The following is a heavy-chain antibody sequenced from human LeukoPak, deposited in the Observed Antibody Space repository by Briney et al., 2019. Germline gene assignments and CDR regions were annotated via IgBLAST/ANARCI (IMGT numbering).Heavy chain of an antibody. CDR3: ARGGRGHYMDV. V-gene: IGHV4-34*01. CDR1: GGSFSGYY. CDR2: INHSGIT. J-gene: IGHJ6*03. Sequence: PSETLSLTCAVYGGSFSGYYWSWIRPPPGKGLEWIGEINHSGITNYNPSLKSRVLISVDTSKSQFSLKLSSVTAADTAVFYCARGGRGHYMDVWGKGTTVTVSS.